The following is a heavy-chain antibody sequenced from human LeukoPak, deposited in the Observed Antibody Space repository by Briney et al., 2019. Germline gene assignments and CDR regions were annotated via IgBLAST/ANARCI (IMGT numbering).Heavy chain of an antibody. V-gene: IGHV4-59*13. CDR2: IYYTGIT. CDR3: VRGERCGGDCSSRQQ. D-gene: IGHD2-21*02. Sequence: SSETLSLTCTVSGGPLTISYWSWIRQPPGRGLEWIGYIYYTGITNYHPSLAGRVTMSLDMSKNLISLNLDSVTAADTAVYYCVRGERCGGDCSSRQQWGQGTLVTVSS. J-gene: IGHJ1*01. CDR1: GGPLTISY.